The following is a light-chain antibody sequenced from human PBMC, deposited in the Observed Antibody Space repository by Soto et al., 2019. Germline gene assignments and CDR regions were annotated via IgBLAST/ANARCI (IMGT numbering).Light chain of an antibody. J-gene: IGKJ1*01. Sequence: EIVLTQSPGTLSLSPGERATLSCRASQSVSSSYLAWYQQKPGQAPRLLIYGVSSRATGIPDRFSGSGSGTDFTLTISTLEPEDFAVYYCQQYGSSPETFGQGTKVEIK. CDR3: QQYGSSPET. CDR2: GVS. V-gene: IGKV3-20*01. CDR1: QSVSSSY.